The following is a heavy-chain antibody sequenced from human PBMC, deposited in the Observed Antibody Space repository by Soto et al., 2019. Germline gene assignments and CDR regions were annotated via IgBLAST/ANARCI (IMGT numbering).Heavy chain of an antibody. J-gene: IGHJ4*02. D-gene: IGHD4-17*01. CDR2: ISDDGSNK. CDR1: GFTFSSYG. Sequence: GGSLRFSCAASGFTFSSYGMHWVRQAPGKGLEWVAVISDDGSNKYYAESVKGRFTISRDNSKTTLYLQINSRRAEDTALCYCAKEYYGDYFDYWGQGTLVTVSS. V-gene: IGHV3-30*18. CDR3: AKEYYGDYFDY.